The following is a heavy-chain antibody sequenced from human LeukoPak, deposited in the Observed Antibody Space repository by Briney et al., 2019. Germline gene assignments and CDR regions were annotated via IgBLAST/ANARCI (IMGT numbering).Heavy chain of an antibody. CDR1: GGSISSYY. Sequence: SETLSLTCAVYGGSISSYYWSWIRQPPGKGLEWIGYIYTSGSTNYNPSLKSRVTISVDTSKNQFSLKLSSVTAADTAVYYCARHGIGYYYMDVWGKGTTVTVSS. J-gene: IGHJ6*03. D-gene: IGHD1-26*01. CDR3: ARHGIGYYYMDV. CDR2: IYTSGST. V-gene: IGHV4-4*09.